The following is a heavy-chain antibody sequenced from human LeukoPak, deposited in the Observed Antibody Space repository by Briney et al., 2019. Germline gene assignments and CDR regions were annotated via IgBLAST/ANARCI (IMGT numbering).Heavy chain of an antibody. D-gene: IGHD1-26*01. V-gene: IGHV4-61*01. CDR1: GASVSSASY. Sequence: SSETLSLTCTVSGASVSSASYWSWIRQPPGKGVEWIAHIYNGVNTNYNPSLKSRVTISVDTSKNQFSLRLNSVTAADTAVYYCARSRAFNSGAFDPWGQGSLVTVSS. CDR2: IYNGVNT. CDR3: ARSRAFNSGAFDP. J-gene: IGHJ5*02.